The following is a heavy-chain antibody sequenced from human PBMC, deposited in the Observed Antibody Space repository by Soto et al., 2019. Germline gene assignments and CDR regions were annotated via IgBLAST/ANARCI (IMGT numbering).Heavy chain of an antibody. D-gene: IGHD2-15*01. CDR3: AREGYCSGGSCYGYLQH. CDR1: GFTFSSYS. CDR2: ISSSSSTI. J-gene: IGHJ1*01. V-gene: IGHV3-48*01. Sequence: GGSLRLSCAASGFTFSSYSMNWVRQAPGKGLEWVSYISSSSSTIYYADSVKGQFTISRDNAKNSLYLQMNSLRAEDTAVYYCAREGYCSGGSCYGYLQHWGQGTLVIVSS.